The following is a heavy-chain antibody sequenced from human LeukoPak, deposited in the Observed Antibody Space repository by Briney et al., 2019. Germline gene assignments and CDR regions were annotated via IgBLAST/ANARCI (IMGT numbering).Heavy chain of an antibody. V-gene: IGHV4-61*02. CDR1: DDSITSGSYY. D-gene: IGHD3-22*01. J-gene: IGHJ3*02. CDR2: IYTSGST. CDR3: ASAYYYDSSGYYGVSQGAFGI. Sequence: PSETLSLTCTVSDDSITSGSYYWNWIRQPAGKGLEWIGRIYTSGSTNYNPSLKSRVTISVDRSKNQFSLKLSSVTAADTAVYYCASAYYYDSSGYYGVSQGAFGIWGQGAVVTVSS.